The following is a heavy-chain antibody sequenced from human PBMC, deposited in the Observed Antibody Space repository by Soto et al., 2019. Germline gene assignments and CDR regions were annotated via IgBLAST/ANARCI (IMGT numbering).Heavy chain of an antibody. V-gene: IGHV4-30-4*01. D-gene: IGHD5-18*01. CDR1: GGSISSGDYY. J-gene: IGHJ3*02. CDR3: ARGTWIQLWLFYGEGAFDI. Sequence: KTWGTLSLTCTVSGGSISSGDYYWSWIRQPPGKRLEWIGYIYYSGSTYYNPSLKSRVTTSVDTSKNQFSLKLSSVTAADTAVYYCARGTWIQLWLFYGEGAFDIWGQGTMVTVSS. CDR2: IYYSGST.